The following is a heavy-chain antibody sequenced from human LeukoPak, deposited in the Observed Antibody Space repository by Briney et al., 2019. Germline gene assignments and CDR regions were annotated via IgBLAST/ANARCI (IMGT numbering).Heavy chain of an antibody. CDR1: AYTFTSYG. J-gene: IGHJ4*02. V-gene: IGHV1-18*01. D-gene: IGHD5-18*01. CDR3: ARDAGYNYGYLSSHFDY. Sequence: ASVKVSCKASAYTFTSYGISWVRQAPGQGLEWMGWIGAYNGNTNYAQKLQGRVTITTDTSTSTAYMELRSLRSDDTAVYYCARDAGYNYGYLSSHFDYWGQGTLVTVSS. CDR2: IGAYNGNT.